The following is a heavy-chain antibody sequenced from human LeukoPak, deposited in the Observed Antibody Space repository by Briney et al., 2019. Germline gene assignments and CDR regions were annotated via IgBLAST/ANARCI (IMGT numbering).Heavy chain of an antibody. CDR2: INERGSET. CDR1: GFIFSNHW. Sequence: GGSLRLSCAASGFIFSNHWMTWVRQAPGKGLEWVANINERGSETYYADYVKGRFTISRDNTKKSLFLQLNSLSVEDTAMYYCAKDYSFSNFNWGQGTLVTVSS. J-gene: IGHJ4*02. CDR3: AKDYSFSNFN. D-gene: IGHD2-15*01. V-gene: IGHV3-7*01.